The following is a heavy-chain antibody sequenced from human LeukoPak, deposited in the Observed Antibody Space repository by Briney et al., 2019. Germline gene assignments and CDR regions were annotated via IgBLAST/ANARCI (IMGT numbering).Heavy chain of an antibody. CDR1: GFTFSSYA. Sequence: GGSLRLPCAASGFTFSSYAMSWVRQAPGKGLEWVSVIYSGGSTYYADSVKGRFTISRDNSKNTLYLQMNSLRAEDTAVYYCARSHYWYFDLWGRGTLVTVSS. V-gene: IGHV3-53*01. CDR3: ARSHYWYFDL. J-gene: IGHJ2*01. CDR2: IYSGGST.